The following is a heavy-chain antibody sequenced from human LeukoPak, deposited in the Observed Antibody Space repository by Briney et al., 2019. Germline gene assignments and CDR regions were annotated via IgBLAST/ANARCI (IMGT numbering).Heavy chain of an antibody. J-gene: IGHJ4*02. Sequence: GGSLRLSCAASGFTVSSNYMSWVRQAPGKGLEWVSVIYSGGSTYYADSVKGRFTISRDNSKNTLYLQMNSLRAEDTAVYYCARDSSPGALDYWGQGTLVTVSS. CDR2: IYSGGST. V-gene: IGHV3-66*01. CDR3: ARDSSPGALDY. D-gene: IGHD4/OR15-4a*01. CDR1: GFTVSSNY.